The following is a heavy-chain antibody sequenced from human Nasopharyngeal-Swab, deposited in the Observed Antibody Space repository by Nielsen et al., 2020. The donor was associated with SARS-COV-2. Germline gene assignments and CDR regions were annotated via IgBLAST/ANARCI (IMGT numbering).Heavy chain of an antibody. J-gene: IGHJ6*02. V-gene: IGHV3-43*01. CDR3: ARVEGGGYYYYGMDV. D-gene: IGHD2-15*01. CDR2: ISWDGGST. CDR1: GFTFDDYT. Sequence: GGSLRLSCAASGFTFDDYTMHWVRQAPGKGLEWVSLISWDGGSTYYADSVKGRFTISRHNSKNTLYLQMNSLRAEDTAVYYCARVEGGGYYYYGMDVWGQGTTVTVSS.